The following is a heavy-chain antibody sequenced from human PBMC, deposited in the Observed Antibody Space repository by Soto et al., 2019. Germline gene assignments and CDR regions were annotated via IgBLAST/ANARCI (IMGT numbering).Heavy chain of an antibody. J-gene: IGHJ6*02. CDR3: VRHLSIPEMGALRWGLPPKRDYYYGLDV. CDR2: TYYRSKWHT. D-gene: IGHD2-21*01. CDR1: GDSVSSNSAA. Sequence: PSQTLSLTCVISGDSVSSNSAAWNWIRQSPSRGLEWLGRTYYRSKWHTDYALSVKSRITINPDTSKNHFSLQLTSVTPEDTAVYYCVRHLSIPEMGALRWGLPPKRDYYYGLDVWGQGTAVTVSS. V-gene: IGHV6-1*01.